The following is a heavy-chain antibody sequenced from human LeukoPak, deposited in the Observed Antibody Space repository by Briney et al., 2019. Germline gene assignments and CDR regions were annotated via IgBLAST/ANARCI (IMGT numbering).Heavy chain of an antibody. CDR2: ITGSGTNR. CDR3: VIWGDYDVLTGYYVPDY. Sequence: PGGSLRLSCAASGFTFSSYEMNWVRQAPGKGLEWVSAITGSGTNRYYADSLKGRFTTSRDNSKNTVFLQMNSLRHEDTAIYYCVIWGDYDVLTGYYVPDYWGQGTLVTVAS. CDR1: GFTFSSYE. V-gene: IGHV3-23*01. D-gene: IGHD3-9*01. J-gene: IGHJ4*02.